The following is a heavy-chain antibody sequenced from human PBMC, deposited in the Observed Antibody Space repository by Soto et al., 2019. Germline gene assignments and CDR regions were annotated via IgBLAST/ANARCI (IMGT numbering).Heavy chain of an antibody. CDR3: CWCGSINYYFNQ. J-gene: IGHJ4*02. D-gene: IGHD2-8*01. Sequence: EVQLVDSGGGLVQPGGSLRLSCAASEFTFRSYWMHWVRQSPGKGLVWVGRMKSKGSGGTTDYAAPVKGRFTISRDDSKNTVYLQMNSLEIEDSAMYYCCWCGSINYYFNQWGQGTLVTVSS. V-gene: IGHV3-15*01. CDR1: EFTFRSYW. CDR2: MKSKGSGGTT.